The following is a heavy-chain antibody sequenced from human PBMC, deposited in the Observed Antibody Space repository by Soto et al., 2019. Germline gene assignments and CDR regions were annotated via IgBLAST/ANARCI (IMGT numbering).Heavy chain of an antibody. CDR2: IYSNGIT. J-gene: IGHJ5*02. Sequence: PSETLSLTCSVSGGPISSYFWSWIRQPAGKGLEWIGRIYSNGITVYNPSLTTRVTMSVDTSKNHFSLRLGSLTAADTAVYYCARGPGSYNWFDLWGQGTLVTVSS. D-gene: IGHD3-10*01. CDR3: ARGPGSYNWFDL. V-gene: IGHV4-4*07. CDR1: GGPISSYF.